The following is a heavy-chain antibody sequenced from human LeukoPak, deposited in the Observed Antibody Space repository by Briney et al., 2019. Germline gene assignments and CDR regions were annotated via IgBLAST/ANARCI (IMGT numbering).Heavy chain of an antibody. CDR1: GGSISSSSYY. J-gene: IGHJ4*02. D-gene: IGHD1-1*01. CDR2: IYYSGST. V-gene: IGHV4-39*01. CDR3: ARHLSGTTMSHYFDF. Sequence: SSETLSLTCTVSGGSISSSSYYWGWIRQPPGKGLEWIGSIYYSGSTYYNPSLKSRVSISVDTSKNQVSLKLYSVTASDAAIYYCARHLSGTTMSHYFDFWGQGTLVTVSS.